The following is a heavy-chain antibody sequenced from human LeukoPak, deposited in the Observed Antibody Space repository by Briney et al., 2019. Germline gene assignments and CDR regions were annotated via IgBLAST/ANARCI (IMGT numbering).Heavy chain of an antibody. CDR3: AKGHYSRLFYYMDA. Sequence: GGSLRLSCAASGLTFSSFAMSWVRQAPGKGLEWVSAISARGDNSSYADSVKGRFTNSRDNSKNTAYLKTNSLRDEDTAVYYCAKGHYSRLFYYMDAWGKGTTVTVSS. D-gene: IGHD6-13*01. J-gene: IGHJ6*03. V-gene: IGHV3-23*01. CDR1: GLTFSSFA. CDR2: ISARGDNS.